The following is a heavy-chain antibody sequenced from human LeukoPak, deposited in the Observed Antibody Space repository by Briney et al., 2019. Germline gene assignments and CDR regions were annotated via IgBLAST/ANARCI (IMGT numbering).Heavy chain of an antibody. CDR3: AKFSSSSSGYYYYMDV. D-gene: IGHD6-6*01. V-gene: IGHV3-23*01. J-gene: IGHJ6*03. Sequence: GGSLRLSCAASGFTFSSYAMSWVRQAPGKGLEWVSAISGSGGSTYYADSVKGRFTISRDNSKNTLYLQMNSLRAEDTAVYYCAKFSSSSSGYYYYMDVWGKGTTVTVSS. CDR1: GFTFSSYA. CDR2: ISGSGGST.